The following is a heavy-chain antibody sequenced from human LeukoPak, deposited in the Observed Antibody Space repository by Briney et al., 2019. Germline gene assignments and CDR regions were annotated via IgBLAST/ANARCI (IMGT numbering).Heavy chain of an antibody. CDR3: ARGDVALDY. D-gene: IGHD2-15*01. V-gene: IGHV6-1*01. CDR2: TYYKSKLSS. Sequence: SQTLSLTCAISGDSVSSNSAVWNWIRQSPSRGLEWLGRTYYKSKLSSDFAISVKSRITINPDTSKNQFSLHLNSVTPEDTAVYYCARGDVALDYWGQGTLVTVSS. J-gene: IGHJ4*02. CDR1: GDSVSSNSAV.